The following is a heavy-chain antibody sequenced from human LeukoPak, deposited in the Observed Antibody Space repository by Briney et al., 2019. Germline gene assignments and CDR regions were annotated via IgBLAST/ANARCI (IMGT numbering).Heavy chain of an antibody. CDR3: ATGADYYDSSGYYY. J-gene: IGHJ4*02. D-gene: IGHD3-22*01. Sequence: GASVKVSCKVSGYTLTELSMHWVRQAPGKGLEWMGGFDPEDGGTIYAQKFQGRVTMTEDTSTDTAYMELSSLRSEDTAVYYCATGADYYDSSGYYYWGQGTLVTVSS. V-gene: IGHV1-24*01. CDR2: FDPEDGGT. CDR1: GYTLTELS.